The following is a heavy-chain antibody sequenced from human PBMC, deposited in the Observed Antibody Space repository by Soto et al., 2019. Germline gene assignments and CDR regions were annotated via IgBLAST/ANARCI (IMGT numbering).Heavy chain of an antibody. Sequence: LSLTCAVYGGSFSGYYWSWIRQPPGKGLEWIGEINHSGSTNYNPSLKSRVTISVDTSKNQFSLKLSSVTAADTAVYYCARSRSSRWYTNWFDHWGQGTLVTVSS. CDR3: ARSRSSRWYTNWFDH. CDR2: INHSGST. J-gene: IGHJ5*02. D-gene: IGHD6-13*01. CDR1: GGSFSGYY. V-gene: IGHV4-34*01.